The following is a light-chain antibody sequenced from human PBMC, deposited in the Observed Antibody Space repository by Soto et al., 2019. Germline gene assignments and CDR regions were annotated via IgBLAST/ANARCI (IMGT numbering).Light chain of an antibody. J-gene: IGKJ5*01. CDR3: QHYHGWPIN. Sequence: EIVLRQCPANLSLSPWDGATVSCRPSQSVSSHLAWYQHKPGQAPRLLFYDASTRATGIPARFSGSGSGREFTLTISSLQSEDFAVYYCQHYHGWPINFGQGTRLEIK. CDR1: QSVSSH. V-gene: IGKV3-15*01. CDR2: DAS.